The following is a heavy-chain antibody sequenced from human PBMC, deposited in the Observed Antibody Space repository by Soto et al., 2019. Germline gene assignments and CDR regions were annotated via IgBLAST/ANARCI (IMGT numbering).Heavy chain of an antibody. J-gene: IGHJ5*02. D-gene: IGHD3-16*01. Sequence: EVQLVESGGGLVQHGGSLRLSCTASGFTVSSNYMSWVRQAPGKGLEWVSVIYSGGSTYYADSVKGRFTISRDNSKNTLYLQMNSLRAEDTAVYYCARGVTAPNWFDPWGQGTLVTVSS. V-gene: IGHV3-53*01. CDR1: GFTVSSNY. CDR2: IYSGGST. CDR3: ARGVTAPNWFDP.